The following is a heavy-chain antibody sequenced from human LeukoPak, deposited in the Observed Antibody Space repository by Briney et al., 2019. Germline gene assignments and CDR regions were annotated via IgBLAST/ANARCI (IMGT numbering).Heavy chain of an antibody. CDR1: GYTFTSYY. J-gene: IGHJ4*02. CDR3: ARGGGYCSSTSCEGVLLY. V-gene: IGHV1-46*01. CDR2: INPSGGST. D-gene: IGHD2-2*01. Sequence: GASVKVSCKASGYTFTSYYMHWVRQAPGQGLEWMGIINPSGGSTSYAQKFQGRVTMTRDTSTSTVYMELSSLRYEDTAVYYCARGGGYCSSTSCEGVLLYWGQGTLVTVSS.